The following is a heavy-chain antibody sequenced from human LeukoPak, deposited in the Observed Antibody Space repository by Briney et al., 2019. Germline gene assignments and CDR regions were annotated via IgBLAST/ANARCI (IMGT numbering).Heavy chain of an antibody. CDR3: ARDYSSGWYDY. CDR1: GFTFSSYW. Sequence: PGGSLRLSCAASGFTFSSYWMSWVRQAPGKGLEGVANIKQDGSEKYYVDSVKGRFTISRDNAKNSLYLQMNSLRAEDTAVYYCARDYSSGWYDYWGQGTLVTVSS. J-gene: IGHJ4*02. D-gene: IGHD6-19*01. CDR2: IKQDGSEK. V-gene: IGHV3-7*03.